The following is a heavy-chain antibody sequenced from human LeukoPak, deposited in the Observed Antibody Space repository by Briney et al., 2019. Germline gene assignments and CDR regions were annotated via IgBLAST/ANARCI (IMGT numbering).Heavy chain of an antibody. CDR2: INPGGSSI. D-gene: IGHD1-14*01. J-gene: IGHJ4*02. CDR3: ARSNQADDY. CDR1: GFTFSSYW. V-gene: IGHV3-74*01. Sequence: GGSLRLSCAASGFTFSSYWMHWVRQVPGKGLVWVARINPGGSSITYADSVKGRFTISRVNAKNTLYLQTDSLRAEDTGVYYCARSNQADDYWGQGTLVTVSS.